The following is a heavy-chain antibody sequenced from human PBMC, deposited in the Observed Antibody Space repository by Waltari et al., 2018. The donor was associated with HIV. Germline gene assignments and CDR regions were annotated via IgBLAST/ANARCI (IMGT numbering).Heavy chain of an antibody. CDR3: ARHSYYYDTAGYYTTSNVDY. D-gene: IGHD3-22*01. CDR1: GFTVSRNY. CDR2: IYSDGST. Sequence: EPQLVESGGGLVHPGGSLRLSCTASGFTVSRNYLSWVRQDHGKGLEWVSVIYSDGSTYYADSVKGRFTISRDNSKNTLYLQMNSLRAEDTAVYYCARHSYYYDTAGYYTTSNVDYWGQGTLVTVSS. V-gene: IGHV3-66*04. J-gene: IGHJ4*02.